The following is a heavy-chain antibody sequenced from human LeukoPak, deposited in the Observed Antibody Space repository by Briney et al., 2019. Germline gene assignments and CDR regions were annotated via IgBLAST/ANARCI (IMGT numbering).Heavy chain of an antibody. CDR3: ARDYYYGSGSYYNPIDY. CDR2: IDPSGGST. J-gene: IGHJ4*02. CDR1: GYTFTSYY. V-gene: IGHV1-46*01. D-gene: IGHD3-10*01. Sequence: ASVKVSCKASGYTFTSYYMHWVRQAPGQGLEWMGIIDPSGGSTSYAQKFQGRVTMTRDTSTSTVYMELSSLRSEDTAVYYCARDYYYGSGSYYNPIDYWGQGTLVTVPS.